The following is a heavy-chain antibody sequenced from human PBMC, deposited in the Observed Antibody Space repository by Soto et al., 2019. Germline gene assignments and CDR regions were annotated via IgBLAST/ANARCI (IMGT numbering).Heavy chain of an antibody. Sequence: GGSLRLSCAASGFTFSSYAMSWVRQAPGKGLEWVSAISGSGGSTYYADSAKGRFTISRDNSKNTLYLQMNSLRAEDTAVYYCAKDDLTLYYYYGMDVWGQGTTVTVSS. J-gene: IGHJ6*02. D-gene: IGHD3-3*01. CDR3: AKDDLTLYYYYGMDV. CDR1: GFTFSSYA. V-gene: IGHV3-23*01. CDR2: ISGSGGST.